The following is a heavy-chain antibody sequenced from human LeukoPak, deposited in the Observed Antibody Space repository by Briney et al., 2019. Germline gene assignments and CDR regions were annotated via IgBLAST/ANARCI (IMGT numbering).Heavy chain of an antibody. V-gene: IGHV3-15*01. CDR2: IKSKTDGGTT. CDR1: GFTFSNAW. D-gene: IGHD6-13*01. J-gene: IGHJ6*02. Sequence: GGSLRLSCAASGFTFSNAWMSWVRQAPGKGLEWVGRIKSKTDGGTTDYAAPVKGRFTISRDDSKNTLYLQMNSLKTEDTAVYYCTGAAAGNPYYYYGMDVWGQGTTVTVSS. CDR3: TGAAAGNPYYYYGMDV.